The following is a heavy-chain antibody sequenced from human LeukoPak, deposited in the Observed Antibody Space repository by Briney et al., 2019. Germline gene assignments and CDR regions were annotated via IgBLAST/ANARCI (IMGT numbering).Heavy chain of an antibody. V-gene: IGHV1-69*04. D-gene: IGHD1-14*01. CDR2: IIPIFDIV. Sequence: ASVKVSCKASGGTFNNYAITWVRQAPGQGLEWLGRIIPIFDIVNYTQKFQGRVTITADTITNTAYMELSSLRSEDTAVYFCARAPAGMDVWGQRTTVIVSS. CDR3: ARAPAGMDV. CDR1: GGTFNNYA. J-gene: IGHJ6*02.